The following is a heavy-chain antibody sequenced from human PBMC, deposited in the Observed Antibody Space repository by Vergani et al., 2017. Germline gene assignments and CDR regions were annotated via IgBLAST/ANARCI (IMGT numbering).Heavy chain of an antibody. CDR2: ISGSGGST. CDR1: GFTFSSYA. V-gene: IGHV3-23*01. CDR3: ARGGSGYCSGGSCYCY. J-gene: IGHJ4*02. Sequence: EVQLLESGGGLVQPGGSLRLSCAASGFTFSSYAMSWVRQAPGKGLEWVSAISGSGGSTYYADSVKGRFTISRDNSKNTLYLQMNSLRSEDTAVYYCARGGSGYCSGGSCYCYWGQGTLVTVSS. D-gene: IGHD2-15*01.